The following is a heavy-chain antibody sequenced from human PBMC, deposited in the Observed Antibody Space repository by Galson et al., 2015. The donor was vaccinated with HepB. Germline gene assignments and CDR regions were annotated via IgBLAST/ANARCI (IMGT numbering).Heavy chain of an antibody. Sequence: SLRLSCAASGFTFDDYAMHWVRQAPGKGLEWVSGISWNSGSIGYADSVKGRFTISRDNAKNSLYLQMNSLKTEDTAVYYCTTDPSAPRAIWDYYYGMDVWGQGTTVTVSS. CDR3: TTDPSAPRAIWDYYYGMDV. V-gene: IGHV3-9*01. CDR2: ISWNSGSI. CDR1: GFTFDDYA. J-gene: IGHJ6*02. D-gene: IGHD2-21*01.